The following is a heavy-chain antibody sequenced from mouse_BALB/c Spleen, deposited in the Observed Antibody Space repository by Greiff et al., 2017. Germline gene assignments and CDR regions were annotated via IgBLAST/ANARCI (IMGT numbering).Heavy chain of an antibody. D-gene: IGHD2-1*01. V-gene: IGHV1S137*01. Sequence: QVQLQQSGAELVRPGVSVKLSCKGSGYTFTDYAMHWVKQSHAKSLEWIGVISTYYGDASYNQKFKGKATMTVDKSSSTAYMELARLTSEDSAIYYCARDGNYKGFAYWGQGTLVTVSA. CDR1: GYTFTDYA. CDR2: ISTYYGDA. J-gene: IGHJ3*01. CDR3: ARDGNYKGFAY.